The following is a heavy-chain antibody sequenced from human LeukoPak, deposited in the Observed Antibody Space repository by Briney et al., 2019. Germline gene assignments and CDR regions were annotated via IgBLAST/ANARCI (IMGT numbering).Heavy chain of an antibody. J-gene: IGHJ5*02. Sequence: GGSLRLSCAASGFTFSSYWMNWVRQAPGKGLVWVSRIASDGSSTTYADSVKGRFTISRDNAKNSLYLQMNSLRAEDAAVYYCARDYAGGSYGPNWFDPWGQGTLVTVSS. CDR3: ARDYAGGSYGPNWFDP. D-gene: IGHD1-26*01. CDR2: IASDGSST. CDR1: GFTFSSYW. V-gene: IGHV3-74*01.